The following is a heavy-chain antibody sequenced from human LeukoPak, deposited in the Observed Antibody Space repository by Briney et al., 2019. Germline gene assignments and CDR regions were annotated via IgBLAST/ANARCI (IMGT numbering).Heavy chain of an antibody. V-gene: IGHV4-34*01. D-gene: IGHD6-19*01. Sequence: SETLSLTCAVYGGSFSGYYWSWIRQPPGKGLEWIGEINHSGSTNYNPSLKSRVTISVDTSKNQFSLKLSSVTAADTAVYYCARGAVAGTVWFDYWGQGTLVTVSS. J-gene: IGHJ4*02. CDR2: INHSGST. CDR1: GGSFSGYY. CDR3: ARGAVAGTVWFDY.